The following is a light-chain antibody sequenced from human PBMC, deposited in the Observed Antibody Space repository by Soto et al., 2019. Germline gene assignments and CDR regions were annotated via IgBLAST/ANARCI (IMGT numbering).Light chain of an antibody. CDR3: CSYAGSYTHYV. CDR2: DVS. CDR1: SGDVGGYNY. J-gene: IGLJ1*01. V-gene: IGLV2-11*01. Sequence: QSVLTQPRSVSGYPGQSVTISCTGTSGDVGGYNYVSWYQEHPGKAPKLMIYDVSKRPSGVPDRFSGSKSGNTASLTISGFQAEDEADYYCCSYAGSYTHYVFGTGTKVTVL.